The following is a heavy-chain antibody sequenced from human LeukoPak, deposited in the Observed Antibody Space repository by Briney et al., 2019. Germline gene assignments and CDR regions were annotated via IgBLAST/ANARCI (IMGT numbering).Heavy chain of an antibody. CDR3: ARVASDGIF. V-gene: IGHV3-21*01. Sequence: GGSLRLSCAASGFSFSDYTMTWVRQAPGKGLEWVSSISNSGTYIHYADSVKGRFTISRDNAKNSLYLQMNSLRAEDTAVYYCARVASDGIFWGQGTPVTVSS. D-gene: IGHD1-26*01. CDR1: GFSFSDYT. CDR2: ISNSGTYI. J-gene: IGHJ4*02.